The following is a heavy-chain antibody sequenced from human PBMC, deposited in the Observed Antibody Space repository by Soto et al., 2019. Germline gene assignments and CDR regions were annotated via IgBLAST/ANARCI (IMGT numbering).Heavy chain of an antibody. J-gene: IGHJ6*02. V-gene: IGHV1-69*13. CDR1: GGTFSSYA. CDR2: IIPIFGTA. D-gene: IGHD6-19*01. CDR3: ARGRKQWLSYYGMDV. Sequence: SVKVSCKASGGTFSSYAISWVRQAPGQGLEWMGGIIPIFGTANYAQKFQGRVTITADESTSTAYMELSSLRSEDTAVYYRARGRKQWLSYYGMDVWGQGTTVTVSS.